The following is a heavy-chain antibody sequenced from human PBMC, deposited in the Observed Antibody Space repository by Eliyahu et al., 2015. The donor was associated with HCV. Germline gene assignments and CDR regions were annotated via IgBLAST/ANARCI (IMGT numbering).Heavy chain of an antibody. V-gene: IGHV1-46*01. D-gene: IGHD5-12*01. Sequence: QVQLVQSGAEVKKPGASVKLSCRASGYTFAHYYIXWVRHAPGQGLDWMGLINPDNGRTNYAQKFQDRFTMTRDMSTSTVYMELSSLRSADTAVYYCARASYSASPLDFWGQGTLVTVSS. CDR3: ARASYSASPLDF. CDR2: INPDNGRT. J-gene: IGHJ4*02. CDR1: GYTFAHYY.